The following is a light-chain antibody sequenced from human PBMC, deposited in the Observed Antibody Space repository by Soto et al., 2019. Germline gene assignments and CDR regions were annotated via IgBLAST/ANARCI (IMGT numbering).Light chain of an antibody. J-gene: IGKJ1*01. V-gene: IGKV3-11*01. Sequence: ESVLTQSPATLSLSPGERATLSCRASQSVSSYLAWYQQKPGQAPRLLIYDASNRATGIPARFSGSGSGTDCALTISSLEPEDFAVYYCQQRSNWLTFGQGTKVELK. CDR1: QSVSSY. CDR2: DAS. CDR3: QQRSNWLT.